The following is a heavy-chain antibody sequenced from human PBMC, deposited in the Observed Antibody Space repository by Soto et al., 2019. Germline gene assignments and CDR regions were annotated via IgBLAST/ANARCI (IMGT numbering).Heavy chain of an antibody. CDR1: GFTFSDHY. CDR3: ASSLGYSCSGGSLHYYFDY. V-gene: IGHV3-72*01. Sequence: EVQLVESGGGLVQPGGSLRLSCAASGFTFSDHYMDWVRQAPGKGLEWVGRTRNKANSNNTEYAASVKGRFTISRDETTNSLYQQMISLKTAKTAVYYCASSLGYSCSGGSLHYYFDYWGQGTLVTFSS. J-gene: IGHJ4*03. D-gene: IGHD2-15*01. CDR2: TRNKANSNNT.